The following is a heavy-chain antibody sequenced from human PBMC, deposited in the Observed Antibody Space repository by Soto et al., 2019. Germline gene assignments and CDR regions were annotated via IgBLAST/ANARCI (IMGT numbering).Heavy chain of an antibody. CDR2: IYYSGST. Sequence: PSETLSLTCTVSGGSISSYYWSWIRQPPGKGLEWIGYIYYSGSTNYNPSLKSRVTISVDTSKNQFSLKLSSVTAADTAVYYCARAPPGIQLAYAFDIWGQGTMVTVSS. V-gene: IGHV4-59*01. J-gene: IGHJ3*02. CDR3: ARAPPGIQLAYAFDI. D-gene: IGHD5-18*01. CDR1: GGSISSYY.